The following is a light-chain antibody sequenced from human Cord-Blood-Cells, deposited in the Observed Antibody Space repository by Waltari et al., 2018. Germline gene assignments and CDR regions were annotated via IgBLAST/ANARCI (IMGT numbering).Light chain of an antibody. V-gene: IGLV2-14*01. CDR1: SSDVGGYNY. J-gene: IGLJ2*01. CDR2: DVS. CDR3: SSYTSSSTLV. Sequence: QSALTQSASVSGSPGQSITISRTGTSSDVGGYNYVPWYQQHPGKAPKHMIYDVSNRPSGVSNRFSGSKSGNTASLTISGLQAEDEADYYCSSYTSSSTLVFGGGTKLTVL.